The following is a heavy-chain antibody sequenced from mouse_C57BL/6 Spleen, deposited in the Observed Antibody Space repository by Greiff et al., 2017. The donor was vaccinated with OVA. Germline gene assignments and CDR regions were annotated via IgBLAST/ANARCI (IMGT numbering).Heavy chain of an antibody. J-gene: IGHJ1*03. D-gene: IGHD1-1*01. CDR2: INYDGSST. V-gene: IGHV5-16*01. CDR1: GFTFSDYY. Sequence: EVNLVESEGGLVQPGSSMKLSCTASGFTFSDYYMAWVRQVPEKGLEWVANINYDGSSTYYLDSLKSRFIISRDNAKNILYLQMSSLKSEDTATSYCARDRDYYGSSFDWYFDVWGTGTTVTVSS. CDR3: ARDRDYYGSSFDWYFDV.